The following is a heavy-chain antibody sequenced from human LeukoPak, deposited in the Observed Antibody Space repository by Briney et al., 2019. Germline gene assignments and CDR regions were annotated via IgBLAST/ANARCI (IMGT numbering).Heavy chain of an antibody. J-gene: IGHJ4*02. CDR1: GFTFSSYD. CDR3: AKGDNILGATNYFDY. CDR2: IRYDGSNK. D-gene: IGHD1-26*01. V-gene: IGHV3-30*02. Sequence: GGSLRLSCAASGFTFSSYDMNWVRQAPGKGLEWVAFIRYDGSNKYYADSVKGRFTISRDNPKNTLYLQMTSLRAEDTAVFYCAKGDNILGATNYFDYWGQGTLVTVSS.